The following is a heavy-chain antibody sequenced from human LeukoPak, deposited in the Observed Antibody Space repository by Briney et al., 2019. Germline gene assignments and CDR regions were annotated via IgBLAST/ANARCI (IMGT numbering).Heavy chain of an antibody. CDR2: ISSSSSYI. Sequence: GGSLRLSCAASGFTFSSYSMNWVRQAPGKGLEWVSCISSSSSYIYYADSVKGRFTISRDNAKNSLYLQMNSLRAEDTAVYYCARGMYGSSWHYYYYGMDVWGQGTTVTVSS. V-gene: IGHV3-21*01. J-gene: IGHJ6*02. D-gene: IGHD6-13*01. CDR3: ARGMYGSSWHYYYYGMDV. CDR1: GFTFSSYS.